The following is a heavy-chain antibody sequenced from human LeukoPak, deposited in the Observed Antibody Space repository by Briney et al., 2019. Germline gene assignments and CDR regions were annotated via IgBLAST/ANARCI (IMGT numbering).Heavy chain of an antibody. D-gene: IGHD3-22*01. CDR2: IYTSGST. J-gene: IGHJ4*02. V-gene: IGHV4-61*02. CDR3: AREPYYYDSSGYPDY. CDR1: GGSISSGSYY. Sequence: SQTLSLTCTVSGGSISSGSYYWSWIRQPAGKGLEWIGRIYTSGSTNYNPSLKSRVTMSVDTSKNQFSLKLSSVTAADTAVYYCAREPYYYDSSGYPDYWGQGTLVTVSS.